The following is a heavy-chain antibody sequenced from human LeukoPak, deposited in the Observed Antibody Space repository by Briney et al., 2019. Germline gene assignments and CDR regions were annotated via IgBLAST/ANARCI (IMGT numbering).Heavy chain of an antibody. CDR1: GGSISSSTYY. Sequence: SETLSLTCSVSGGSISSSTYYWGWIRQPPGKGLEWIGSIYYSGSTYYNPSLKSRVTISVDTSKSQFSLKLSSVTAADTAVYYCARQGGQVLLWFGESYYFDYWGQGTLVTVSS. CDR2: IYYSGST. D-gene: IGHD3-10*01. V-gene: IGHV4-39*01. CDR3: ARQGGQVLLWFGESYYFDY. J-gene: IGHJ4*02.